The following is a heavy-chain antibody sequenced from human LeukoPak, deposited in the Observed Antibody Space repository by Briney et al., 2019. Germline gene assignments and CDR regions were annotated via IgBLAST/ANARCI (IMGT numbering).Heavy chain of an antibody. CDR1: GFTFSSYA. D-gene: IGHD3-10*01. V-gene: IGHV3-23*01. J-gene: IGHJ4*02. CDR2: ISGSGGST. Sequence: QSGGSLRLSCAASGFTFSSYAMSWVRQAPGKGLEWVSAISGSGGSTYYADSVKGRFTISRDNSKNTLYLQMNSLRAEDTAVYYCAKDKLDYYGSGPNWFDYWGQGTLVTVSS. CDR3: AKDKLDYYGSGPNWFDY.